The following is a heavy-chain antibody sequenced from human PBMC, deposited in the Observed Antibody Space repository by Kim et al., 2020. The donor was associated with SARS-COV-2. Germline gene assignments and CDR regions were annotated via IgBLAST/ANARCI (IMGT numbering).Heavy chain of an antibody. D-gene: IGHD3-10*01. CDR2: IYSDGRRP. CDR3: ARTIESSEVRGFDY. Sequence: GGSLRLSCTASGFTFTDFWMHWVRQAPGKGLVWVSRIYSDGRRPSYADSVKGRLTISRDNAQNTVYLQMNSLRAEDTALYYCARTIESSEVRGFDYWGQGTLVTVSS. J-gene: IGHJ4*02. CDR1: GFTFTDFW. V-gene: IGHV3-74*01.